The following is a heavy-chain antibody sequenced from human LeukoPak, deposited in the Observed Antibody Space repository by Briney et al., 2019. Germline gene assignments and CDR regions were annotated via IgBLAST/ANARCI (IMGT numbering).Heavy chain of an antibody. V-gene: IGHV4-61*08. CDR1: GGSISSGGYY. CDR2: IYYSGST. J-gene: IGHJ5*02. D-gene: IGHD3-16*01. CDR3: ARLLGTRGHPPRFDP. Sequence: SETLSLTCTVSGGSISSGGYYWSWIRQHPGKGLEWIGYIYYSGSTNYNPSLKSRVTISVDTSKNQFSLKLSSVTAADTAVYYCARLLGTRGHPPRFDPWGQGTLVTVSS.